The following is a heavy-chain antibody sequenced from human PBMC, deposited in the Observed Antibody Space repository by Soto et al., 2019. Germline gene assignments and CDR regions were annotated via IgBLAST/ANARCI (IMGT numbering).Heavy chain of an antibody. D-gene: IGHD2-2*01. Sequence: GGSLRLSCAASGFTFSNAWMSWVRQAPGKGLEWVGRIKSKTDGGTKDYAAPVKGRFTISRDDSKNTLYLQMNSLKTEDTAVYYCTTDAPTYCSSTSCRLYGDYGYWGQGTLVTVSS. J-gene: IGHJ4*02. CDR2: IKSKTDGGTK. CDR3: TTDAPTYCSSTSCRLYGDYGY. V-gene: IGHV3-15*01. CDR1: GFTFSNAW.